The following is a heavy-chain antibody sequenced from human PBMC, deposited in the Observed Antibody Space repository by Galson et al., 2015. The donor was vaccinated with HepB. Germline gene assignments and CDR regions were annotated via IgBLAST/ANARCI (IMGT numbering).Heavy chain of an antibody. CDR2: IKQDGSEK. Sequence: SLRLSCAASGFTFSSYWMSWVRQAPGKGLEWVANIKQDGSEKYYADSVKGRFTISRDNAKNAVYLQMNSLRAEDTAVYYCTRVYSSGWTPDYWGQGTLVTASS. CDR1: GFTFSSYW. CDR3: TRVYSSGWTPDY. V-gene: IGHV3-7*01. J-gene: IGHJ4*02. D-gene: IGHD6-19*01.